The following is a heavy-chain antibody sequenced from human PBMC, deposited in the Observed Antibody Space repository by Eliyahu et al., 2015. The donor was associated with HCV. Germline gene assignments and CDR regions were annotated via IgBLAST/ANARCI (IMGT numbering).Heavy chain of an antibody. CDR2: IYYSGST. D-gene: IGHD5-12*01. CDR1: GGSISSGGYY. Sequence: QVQLEESGPGLVKPSQTLSLTCXVSGGSISSGGYYWSWIRQPPGKGLEWIGYIYYSGSTYYNPSLKSRVIISVDTSKNQFSLKLSSVTAADTAVYYCAREGGSGYLSYWGQGTLVTVSS. CDR3: AREGGSGYLSY. J-gene: IGHJ4*02. V-gene: IGHV4-31*03.